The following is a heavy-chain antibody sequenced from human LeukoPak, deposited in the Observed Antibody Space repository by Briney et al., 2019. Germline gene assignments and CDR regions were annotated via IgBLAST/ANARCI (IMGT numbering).Heavy chain of an antibody. V-gene: IGHV1-2*02. CDR3: ARVPLIVGAFDI. CDR1: GYTFTSYD. CDR2: INPNSGGT. J-gene: IGHJ3*02. D-gene: IGHD3-22*01. Sequence: ASVKVSCKASGYTFTSYDINWARQATGQGLEWMGWINPNSGGTNYAQKFQGRVTMTRDTSISTAYMELSRLRSDDTAVYYCARVPLIVGAFDIWGQGTMVTVSS.